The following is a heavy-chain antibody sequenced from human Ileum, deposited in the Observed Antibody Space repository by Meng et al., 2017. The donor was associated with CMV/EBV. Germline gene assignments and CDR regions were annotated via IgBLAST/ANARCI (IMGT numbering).Heavy chain of an antibody. D-gene: IGHD1-26*01. CDR2: INRDGTST. V-gene: IGHV3-74*01. Sequence: GESLKISCAASGFTFNSYWMHWVRQAPGKGLVWVSRINRDGTSTTYADSVKGRFTFSRDNAKSTLYLQLNSLRAEDTAVYYCARGGASDYYYGLDVWGQGTTVTVSS. J-gene: IGHJ6*02. CDR3: ARGGASDYYYGLDV. CDR1: GFTFNSYW.